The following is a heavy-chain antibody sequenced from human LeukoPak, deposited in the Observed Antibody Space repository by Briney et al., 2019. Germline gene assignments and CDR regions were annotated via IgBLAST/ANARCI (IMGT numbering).Heavy chain of an antibody. J-gene: IGHJ4*02. V-gene: IGHV4-59*01. Sequence: SETLSLTCTVSGGSISSYYWSWIRQPPGKGLEWIGYIHYSGSTNYNPSVKSRVTISVDTSKNQFSLKLSSVTAADTAVYYCARYLSGYLDYWGQGTLVTVSS. CDR2: IHYSGST. D-gene: IGHD3-9*01. CDR3: ARYLSGYLDY. CDR1: GGSISSYY.